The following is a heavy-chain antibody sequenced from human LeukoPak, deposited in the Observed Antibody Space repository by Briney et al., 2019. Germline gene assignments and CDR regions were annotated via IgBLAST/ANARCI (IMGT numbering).Heavy chain of an antibody. CDR3: AREGGILWWENWFDP. CDR2: INHSGST. D-gene: IGHD2-21*01. V-gene: IGHV4-34*01. CDR1: GGSFSGYY. Sequence: ETLSLTCAVYGGSFSGYYWSWIRQPPGKGLEWIGEINHSGSTNYNPSLKSRVTISVDTSKNQFSLKLSSVTAADTAVYYCAREGGILWWENWFDPWGQGTLVTVSS. J-gene: IGHJ5*02.